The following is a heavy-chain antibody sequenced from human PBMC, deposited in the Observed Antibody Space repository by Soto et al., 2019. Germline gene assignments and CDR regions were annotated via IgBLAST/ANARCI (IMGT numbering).Heavy chain of an antibody. J-gene: IGHJ3*02. CDR3: QSYCSGGSCYRTNAFDI. D-gene: IGHD2-15*01. V-gene: IGHV3-23*01. CDR1: GFTFSSYA. Sequence: GSLRLSCAASGFTFSSYAMSWVRQAPGKGLEWVSAISGSGGNTYYADSVKGRFTISRDNSKNTLCLQMNSLRAEDTAIYYCQSYCSGGSCYRTNAFDIWGQGTMVTVSS. CDR2: ISGSGGNT.